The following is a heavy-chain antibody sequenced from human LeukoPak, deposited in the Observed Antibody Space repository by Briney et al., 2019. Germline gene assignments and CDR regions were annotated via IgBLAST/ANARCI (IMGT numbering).Heavy chain of an antibody. D-gene: IGHD3-22*01. Sequence: PSETLSLTCAVSGGSISSSNWWSWVRQAPGKGLEWVGRIKSKTDGGTTDYAAPVKGRFTISRDDSKNTLYLQMNSLKTEDTAVYYCTTDLPPYYYDSSDNIDYWGQGTLVTVSS. J-gene: IGHJ4*02. V-gene: IGHV3-15*01. CDR1: GGSISSSNW. CDR3: TTDLPPYYYDSSDNIDY. CDR2: IKSKTDGGTT.